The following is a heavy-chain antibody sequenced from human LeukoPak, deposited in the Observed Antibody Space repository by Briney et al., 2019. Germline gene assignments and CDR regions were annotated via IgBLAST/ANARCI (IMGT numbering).Heavy chain of an antibody. D-gene: IGHD5-24*01. Sequence: PGGSLRLSCAASGFTVSSNYMSWVRQAPGKGLEWVAVISYEGGNKDYSDSVKGRFTISRDNSKSTLYLQLNSLRADGTAVYYCAKDRHRGGYDPDGMDVWGQGTTVTVSS. CDR3: AKDRHRGGYDPDGMDV. J-gene: IGHJ6*02. CDR1: GFTVSSNY. V-gene: IGHV3-30*18. CDR2: ISYEGGNK.